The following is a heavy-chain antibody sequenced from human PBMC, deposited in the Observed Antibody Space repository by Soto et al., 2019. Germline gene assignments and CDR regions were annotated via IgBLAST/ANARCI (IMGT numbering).Heavy chain of an antibody. CDR2: IYDNRTF. Sequence: SETLSLTCAVSGGSMYTPNWWTWVRQTPGKGLEWIGFIYDNRTFNYNPSLKSRVTISVDTSKHQFSLKLSSVTAADTAVYYCARVPLGYTSSHYFDVWGQGALVTVSS. V-gene: IGHV4-4*02. CDR1: GGSMYTPNW. CDR3: ARVPLGYTSSHYFDV. J-gene: IGHJ4*02. D-gene: IGHD6-6*01.